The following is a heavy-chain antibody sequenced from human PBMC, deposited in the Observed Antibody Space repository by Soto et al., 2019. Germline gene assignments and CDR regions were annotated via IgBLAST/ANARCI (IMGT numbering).Heavy chain of an antibody. CDR2: IVVGSGNT. CDR3: ARDKGYGYGFAWFDP. V-gene: IGHV1-58*01. D-gene: IGHD5-18*01. CDR1: GFTFTSSA. Sequence: SVKVSCKASGFTFTSSAVQWVRQARGQRLEWIGWIVVGSGNTNYAQKFQDRVTITRDTSTSTAYMELSSLRSEDTAVYYCARDKGYGYGFAWFDPWGQGTLVTGSS. J-gene: IGHJ5*02.